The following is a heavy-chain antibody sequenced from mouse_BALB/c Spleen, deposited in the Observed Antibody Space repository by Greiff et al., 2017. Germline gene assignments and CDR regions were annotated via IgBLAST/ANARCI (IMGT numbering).Heavy chain of an antibody. CDR3: ARGYGSSSAWFAY. Sequence: QVQLKESGPGLVAPSQSLSITCTVSGFSLTSYGVHWVRQPPGKGLEWLGVIWAGGSTNYNSALMSRLSINKDNSKSQVFLKMNSLQTDITAMYYCARGYGSSSAWFAYWGQGTLVTVSA. J-gene: IGHJ3*01. CDR2: IWAGGST. D-gene: IGHD1-1*01. CDR1: GFSLTSYG. V-gene: IGHV2-9*02.